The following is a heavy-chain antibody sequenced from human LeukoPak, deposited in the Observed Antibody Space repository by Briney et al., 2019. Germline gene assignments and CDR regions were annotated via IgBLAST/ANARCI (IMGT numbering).Heavy chain of an antibody. V-gene: IGHV3-48*03. CDR1: GFTFSSYE. CDR3: AREKVTNTNDY. CDR2: ISSSGSTI. Sequence: GGSLRLSCAASGFTFSSYEMNWVRQAPGKGLEWVSYISSSGSTIYYADSVKGRFTISRDNAKNSLYLQMNSLRAEDTAVYYCAREKVTNTNDYWGHGTLVTVSS. D-gene: IGHD2-21*02. J-gene: IGHJ4*01.